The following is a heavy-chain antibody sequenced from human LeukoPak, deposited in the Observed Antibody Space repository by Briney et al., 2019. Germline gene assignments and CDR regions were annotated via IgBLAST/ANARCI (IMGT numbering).Heavy chain of an antibody. D-gene: IGHD3-3*01. J-gene: IGHJ5*02. CDR1: GGSISSSSYY. Sequence: SETLSLTCTVSGGSISSSSYYWGWIRQPPGKGLEWIGSIYYSGSTYYNPSLKSRVTISVDTSKNQFSLKLSSVTAADTAVYYCATLRFLEWSPGFDPWGQGTLVTVSS. CDR3: ATLRFLEWSPGFDP. V-gene: IGHV4-39*01. CDR2: IYYSGST.